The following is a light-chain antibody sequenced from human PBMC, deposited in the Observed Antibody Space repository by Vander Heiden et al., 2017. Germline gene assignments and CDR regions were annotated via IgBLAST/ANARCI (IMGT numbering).Light chain of an antibody. V-gene: IGLV2-14*01. J-gene: IGLJ2*01. Sequence: QSALTQPGPSSGSPGQPITTSCTGTSSDVGGYNYVSWYQQHPGKAPKLMIYEVSKRPSEVSNRFSGSKSGNTASRTSSGLEAEDEADYYCSSYTSSSTVVFGGGTKLTVL. CDR1: SSDVGGYNY. CDR3: SSYTSSSTVV. CDR2: EVS.